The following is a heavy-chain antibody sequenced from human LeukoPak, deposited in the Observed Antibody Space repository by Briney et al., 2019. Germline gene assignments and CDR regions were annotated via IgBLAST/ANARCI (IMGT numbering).Heavy chain of an antibody. Sequence: GSLSLSCEASGLTFADSAMHWVRQAPGKGLEWVSLISADGGSTFSADSVKGRFSITRDNSKNSLYLQMNSLRSEDTAMYYCAKESGKFDYWGQGTLVAVSS. V-gene: IGHV3-43*02. CDR3: AKESGKFDY. J-gene: IGHJ4*02. CDR1: GLTFADSA. CDR2: ISADGGST.